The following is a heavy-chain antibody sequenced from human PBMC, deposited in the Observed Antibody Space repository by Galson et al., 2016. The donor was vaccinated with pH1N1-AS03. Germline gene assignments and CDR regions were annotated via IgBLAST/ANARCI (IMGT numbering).Heavy chain of an antibody. CDR3: AHFLYGDYAIWFDP. CDR1: GFSLSTSGVG. CDR2: IYWDDGK. D-gene: IGHD4-17*01. Sequence: PALVKPTQTLTLTCTFSGFSLSTSGVGVGWIRQPPGKALEWLALIYWDDGKHYSPSLKSRLTITEDTSKNQVVLTMTNMDPVDTATYYCAHFLYGDYAIWFDPWGQGTLVTVSS. V-gene: IGHV2-5*02. J-gene: IGHJ5*02.